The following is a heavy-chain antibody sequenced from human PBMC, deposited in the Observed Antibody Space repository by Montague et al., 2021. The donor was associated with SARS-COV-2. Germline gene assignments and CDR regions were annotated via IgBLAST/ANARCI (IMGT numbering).Heavy chain of an antibody. V-gene: IGHV4-39*01. CDR3: ARRSTGLDPPFDP. CDR1: GDSIRDAAYY. J-gene: IGHJ5*02. D-gene: IGHD6-19*01. Sequence: SETLSLTCDVSGDSIRDAAYYWAWIRQPPGRGLEWIGYIYYSGSTMYNPSLKSRVTMSVDTSKNQFSLHLNLVTAADTAVYYCARRSTGLDPPFDPWGQGTLVIVSS. CDR2: IYYSGST.